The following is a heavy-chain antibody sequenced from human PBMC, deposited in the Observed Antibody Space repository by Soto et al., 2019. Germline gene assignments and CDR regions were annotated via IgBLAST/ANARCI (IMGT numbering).Heavy chain of an antibody. CDR2: ISYDGSNK. CDR3: ARDLPGAPVVAVAGIFDI. CDR1: GFTFSSYA. V-gene: IGHV3-30-3*01. D-gene: IGHD6-19*01. Sequence: PGGSLRLSCAASGFTFSSYAMHWVRQAPGKGLEWVAVISYDGSNKYYADSVKGRFTISRDNSKNTLYLQMNSLRAEDTAVYYCARDLPGAPVVAVAGIFDIWGQGTMVTVSS. J-gene: IGHJ3*02.